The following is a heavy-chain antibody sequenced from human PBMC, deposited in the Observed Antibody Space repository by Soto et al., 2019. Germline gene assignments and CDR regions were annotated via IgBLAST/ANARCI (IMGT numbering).Heavy chain of an antibody. J-gene: IGHJ4*02. CDR1: GFTFTSYG. Sequence: VQLVESGGGVVQPGRSLRLSCAASGFTFTSYGMHWVRQAPGKGLEWVAGIWYDGNSKYYEDSVKGRFTISRDNSKNTLYLEMNSLRGDDTAVYYCARENYYDTSGLDYWGQGTLVTVSS. CDR2: IWYDGNSK. CDR3: ARENYYDTSGLDY. V-gene: IGHV3-33*01. D-gene: IGHD3-22*01.